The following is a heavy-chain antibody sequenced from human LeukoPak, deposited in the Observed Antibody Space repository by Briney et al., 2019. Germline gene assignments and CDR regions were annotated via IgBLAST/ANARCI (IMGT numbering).Heavy chain of an antibody. V-gene: IGHV4-31*03. CDR2: IYYSGST. Sequence: PPETLSLTCTVSGGSISSDGYYWSWIRQHPGKGLEWTGYIYYSGSTYYNPSLKSRVTISVDTSKNQFSLKLSSVTAADTAVYYCARCPDGYSRYYYYYGMDVWGRGTTVTVSS. CDR3: ARCPDGYSRYYYYYGMDV. J-gene: IGHJ6*02. D-gene: IGHD3-22*01. CDR1: GGSISSDGYY.